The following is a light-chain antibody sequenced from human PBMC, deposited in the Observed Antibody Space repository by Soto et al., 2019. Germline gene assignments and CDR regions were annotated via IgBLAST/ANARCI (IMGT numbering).Light chain of an antibody. CDR3: QSYGGSNVL. J-gene: IGLJ2*01. Sequence: NFMLTQPHSVSESPGKTVTISCTRSNGSIASNYVLWYQQRPGSAPTTVIYEDNQRPSGVPDRFSGSIDSSSNSASLTISGLKTEDEADYYCQSYGGSNVLFGGGTKLTVL. CDR2: EDN. V-gene: IGLV6-57*04. CDR1: NGSIASNY.